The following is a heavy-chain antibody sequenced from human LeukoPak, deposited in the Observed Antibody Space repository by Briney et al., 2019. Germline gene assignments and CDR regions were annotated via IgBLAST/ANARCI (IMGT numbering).Heavy chain of an antibody. CDR3: ARGNRVVPAAIGRNWFDP. V-gene: IGHV3-33*01. Sequence: PGRSLRLSCAASGFTFSSYGMHWVRQAPGKGLEWVAVIWYDGSNKYYADSVKGRFTISRDNSKNTLYLQMNSLRAEDKAVYYCARGNRVVPAAIGRNWFDPWGQGTLVTVSS. CDR1: GFTFSSYG. J-gene: IGHJ5*02. D-gene: IGHD2-2*02. CDR2: IWYDGSNK.